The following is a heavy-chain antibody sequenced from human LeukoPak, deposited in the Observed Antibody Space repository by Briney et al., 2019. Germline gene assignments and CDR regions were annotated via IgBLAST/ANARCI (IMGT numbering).Heavy chain of an antibody. Sequence: SVPQTLPCTVYVRPHKRSYELCPPDPTGKARECIGEINHSGSTTYNPSLNNRVTISVDTSKNQFSLKLSSVTAADTAVYYCARPRYGSGSLDSWGQGTLVTVSS. V-gene: IGHV4-34*01. D-gene: IGHD3-10*01. CDR2: INHSGST. CDR3: ARPRYGSGSLDS. J-gene: IGHJ4*02. CDR1: VRPHKRSY.